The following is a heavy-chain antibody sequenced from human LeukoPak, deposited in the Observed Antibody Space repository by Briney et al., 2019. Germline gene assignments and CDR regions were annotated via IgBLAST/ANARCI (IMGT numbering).Heavy chain of an antibody. Sequence: SETRSLTCTASGGSISSYYWSWIRQPPGKGLEWIGYIYYSGSTNYNPSLKSRVTISVDTSKNQFSLKLSSVTAADTAVYYCARDRYYDFWSGYYPDYYGMDVWGQGTTVTVSS. J-gene: IGHJ6*02. CDR3: ARDRYYDFWSGYYPDYYGMDV. CDR1: GGSISSYY. V-gene: IGHV4-59*01. CDR2: IYYSGST. D-gene: IGHD3-3*01.